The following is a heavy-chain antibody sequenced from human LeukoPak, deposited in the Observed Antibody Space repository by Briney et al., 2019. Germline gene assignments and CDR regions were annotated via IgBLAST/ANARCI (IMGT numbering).Heavy chain of an antibody. V-gene: IGHV1-2*02. Sequence: ASVKVSCKASGYTFTGYYMHWVRQAPGQGLEWMGWINPNSGGTNYAQKFQGRVTMTRDSSTSTVYMELSSLRSEDAALYYCARGGGGWDAFDIWGQGTMVTVSS. D-gene: IGHD6-19*01. CDR1: GYTFTGYY. J-gene: IGHJ3*02. CDR3: ARGGGGWDAFDI. CDR2: INPNSGGT.